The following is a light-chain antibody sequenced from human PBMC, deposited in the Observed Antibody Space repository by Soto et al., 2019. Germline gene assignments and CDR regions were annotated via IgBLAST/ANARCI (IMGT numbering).Light chain of an antibody. Sequence: EIVMTQSPATLSLSPWEGATLSCRASQSVRSHLAWYQQKPGQAPRLLIYDASTRATGVPVRFSGSGSGTEFTRTISSLQSEDFGIYYCQQNKDWPGTFGQGTKVDIK. J-gene: IGKJ1*01. CDR1: QSVRSH. V-gene: IGKV3-15*01. CDR2: DAS. CDR3: QQNKDWPGT.